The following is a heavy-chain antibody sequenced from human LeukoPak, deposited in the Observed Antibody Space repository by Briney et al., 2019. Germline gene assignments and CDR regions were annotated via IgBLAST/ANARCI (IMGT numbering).Heavy chain of an antibody. D-gene: IGHD1-26*01. CDR1: GFTFTDYW. CDR2: IKQDGREK. Sequence: GGSLRLSCVASGFTFTDYWMTWVRQAPGKGLEWVANIKQDGREKKYVGSVKGRFTIFRDNTKNSLYLQMNSLRAEDTAVYYCARDNVGKFDYWGQGTPVTVSS. J-gene: IGHJ4*02. CDR3: ARDNVGKFDY. V-gene: IGHV3-7*01.